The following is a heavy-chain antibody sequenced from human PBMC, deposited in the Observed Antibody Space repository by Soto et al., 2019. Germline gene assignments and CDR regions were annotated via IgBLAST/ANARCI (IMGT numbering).Heavy chain of an antibody. CDR2: IYYSGST. D-gene: IGHD6-19*01. CDR3: AREVPGYSSGWDAFDI. J-gene: IGHJ3*02. CDR1: GGSISSGGYY. Sequence: QVQLQESGPGLVKPSQTLSLTCTVSGGSISSGGYYWSWIRQHPGKGLEWIGYIYYSGSTYYNPSLKSRVTISVDTSKNQFSLKLSSVTAADTAVYYCAREVPGYSSGWDAFDIWGQGTMVTVSS. V-gene: IGHV4-31*03.